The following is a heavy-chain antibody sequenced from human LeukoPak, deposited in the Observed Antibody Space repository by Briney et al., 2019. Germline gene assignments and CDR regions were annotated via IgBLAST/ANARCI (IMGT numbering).Heavy chain of an antibody. V-gene: IGHV4-34*01. CDR2: INHSGST. D-gene: IGHD4-23*01. CDR1: GGSFSGYY. J-gene: IGHJ4*02. Sequence: SETLSLTCAVYGGSFSGYYWSWIRQPPGKGLEWIGEINHSGSTNYNPSLKSRDTISVDTSKNQFSLKLSSVTAADTAVYYCARTTVVTYYFDYWGQGTLVTVSS. CDR3: ARTTVVTYYFDY.